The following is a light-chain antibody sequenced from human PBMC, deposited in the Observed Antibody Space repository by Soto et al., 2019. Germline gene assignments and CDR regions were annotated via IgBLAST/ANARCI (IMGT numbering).Light chain of an antibody. CDR2: RNN. CDR1: SSNIESNY. Sequence: QSVLTQPPSASGTPGQRVTISCSGSSSNIESNYVYWYQQLPGTAPKLLIYRNNQRPSGVPDRFSGSKSGTSASLAISGLRSEDEADYYCAAWDDSLSVPFGTGTKVTV. V-gene: IGLV1-47*01. CDR3: AAWDDSLSVP. J-gene: IGLJ1*01.